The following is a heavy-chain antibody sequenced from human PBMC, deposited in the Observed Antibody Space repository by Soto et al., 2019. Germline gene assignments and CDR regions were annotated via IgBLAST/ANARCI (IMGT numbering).Heavy chain of an antibody. D-gene: IGHD3-9*01. CDR3: ARETTYDILPASYGNWFEP. CDR1: GFTFSSYN. J-gene: IGHJ5*02. CDR2: ISSSSTYI. V-gene: IGHV3-21*01. Sequence: EVQLVESGGGLVKPGGSLRLSCAASGFTFSSYNMNWVRQAPGKGLEWVSSISSSSTYIYYADSVKGRFTISRDNAKNSLYLQMNSLRAEDTAVYYCARETTYDILPASYGNWFEPWGQGTLVTVSS.